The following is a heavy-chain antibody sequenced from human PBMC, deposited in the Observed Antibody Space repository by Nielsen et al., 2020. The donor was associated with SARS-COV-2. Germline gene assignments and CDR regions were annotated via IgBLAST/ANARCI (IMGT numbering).Heavy chain of an antibody. Sequence: SETLSLTCTVSGYSISSGYYWGWIRQPPGKGLEWIGSIYHSGSTNYNPSLKSRVTISVDTSKNQFSLKLSSVTAADTAVYYCARVGNLGYSSGWYVDYWGQGTLVTVSS. CDR2: IYHSGST. V-gene: IGHV4-38-2*02. CDR3: ARVGNLGYSSGWYVDY. D-gene: IGHD6-19*01. J-gene: IGHJ4*02. CDR1: GYSISSGYY.